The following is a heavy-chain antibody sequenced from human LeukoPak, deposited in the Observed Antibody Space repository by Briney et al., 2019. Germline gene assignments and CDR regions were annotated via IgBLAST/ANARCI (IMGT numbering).Heavy chain of an antibody. D-gene: IGHD5-12*01. CDR1: GFNFSTYW. Sequence: PGGSLRLSCAASGFNFSTYWMTWVRQAPGEGLEWVANIKKDGSEKYYADSVQGRFTISRDNAKNSLSLQMNSLRAEDTALYYCARRYSGYEWAFDIWGQGTMVTVSS. V-gene: IGHV3-7*01. J-gene: IGHJ3*02. CDR2: IKKDGSEK. CDR3: ARRYSGYEWAFDI.